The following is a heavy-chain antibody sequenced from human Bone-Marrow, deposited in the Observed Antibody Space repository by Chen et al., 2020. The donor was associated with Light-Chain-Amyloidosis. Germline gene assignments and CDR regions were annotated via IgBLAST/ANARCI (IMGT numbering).Heavy chain of an antibody. V-gene: IGHV5-51*01. J-gene: IGHJ4*02. CDR1: GYTFPNYW. CDR2: IYPDDSDA. CDR3: ARRRDGHNFDY. Sequence: GYTFPNYWIGWVRQMPGKGLEWMGVIYPDDSDARYSPSFEGQVTISADKSITTAYLQWRSLKASDTAMYYCARRRDGHNFDYWGQGTLVTVSS.